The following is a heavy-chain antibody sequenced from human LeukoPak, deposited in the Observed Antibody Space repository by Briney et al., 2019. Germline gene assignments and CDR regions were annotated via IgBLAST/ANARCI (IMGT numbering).Heavy chain of an antibody. D-gene: IGHD6-19*01. CDR2: IKQDGSEK. CDR3: AREIPNSSGWYVAFDI. Sequence: GGSLRLSCAASGFTFSSYGMHWVRQAPGKGLEWVANIKQDGSEKYYVDSVKGRFTISRDNAKNSLYLQMNSLRAEDTAVYYCAREIPNSSGWYVAFDIWGQGTMVTVSS. CDR1: GFTFSSYG. J-gene: IGHJ3*02. V-gene: IGHV3-7*01.